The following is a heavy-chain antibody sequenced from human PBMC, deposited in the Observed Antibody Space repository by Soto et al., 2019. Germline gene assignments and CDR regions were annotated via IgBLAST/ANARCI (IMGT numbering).Heavy chain of an antibody. CDR3: XHLXYXXGSYRSTSYYFYYMDV. D-gene: IGHD3-16*02. CDR1: GFSLSTSGVG. Sequence: QITLKESGPALVKPTQTLTLACTFSGFSLSTSGVGVGWIRQPPGKALEWLALIYWDDDKRYNPSLKSRLTISQDTSKIQVVVTMTNMEPVYTSTYXCXHLXYXXGSYRSTSYYFYYMDVWGKGTTVTVSS. CDR2: IYWDDDK. V-gene: IGHV2-5*02. J-gene: IGHJ6*03.